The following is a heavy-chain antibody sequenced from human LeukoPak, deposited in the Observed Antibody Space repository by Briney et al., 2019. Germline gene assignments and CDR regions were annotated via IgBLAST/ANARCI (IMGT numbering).Heavy chain of an antibody. CDR1: GGSISSYY. CDR2: IYYSGST. J-gene: IGHJ5*02. Sequence: SETLSLTCTVSGGSISSYYWSLIRQPPGKGLEWIGYIYYSGSTNYNPSLKSRVTISVDTSKNQFSLKLSSVTAADTAVYYCARHGMAYYDFWSGYYRWNWFDPWGQGTLVTVSS. CDR3: ARHGMAYYDFWSGYYRWNWFDP. V-gene: IGHV4-59*08. D-gene: IGHD3-3*01.